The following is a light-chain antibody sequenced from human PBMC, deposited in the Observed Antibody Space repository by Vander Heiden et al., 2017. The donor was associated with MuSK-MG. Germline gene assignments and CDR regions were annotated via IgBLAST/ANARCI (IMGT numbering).Light chain of an antibody. Sequence: ASPLSSPGGNRVPISSPAKHGISNYLAWYQQKPGKAPKLLIYAASTWQSGVPSRFSGSGSGTDFTLTISSLQPEDFATYYCQQYSSSPLYTFGHGTKVDIK. J-gene: IGKJ3*01. CDR2: AAS. CDR1: HGISNY. V-gene: IGKV1-27*01. CDR3: QQYSSSPLYT.